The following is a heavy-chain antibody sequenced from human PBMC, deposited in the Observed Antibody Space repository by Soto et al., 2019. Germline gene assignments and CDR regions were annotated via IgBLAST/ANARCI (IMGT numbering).Heavy chain of an antibody. CDR3: AKCSRDRSGVS. J-gene: IGHJ4*02. V-gene: IGHV3-23*01. CDR1: GFTFSSYA. CDR2: ITGSGGSI. D-gene: IGHD3-3*01. Sequence: EVQVLESGGGLVQPGGSLTLSCAASGFTFSSYAMSWVRQAPGKGLEWVSSITGSGGSIYYADSVKGRFTVSRDNSKNTVYLQMSSLGAEDTAVYYCAKCSRDRSGVSWGQETVVTVAS.